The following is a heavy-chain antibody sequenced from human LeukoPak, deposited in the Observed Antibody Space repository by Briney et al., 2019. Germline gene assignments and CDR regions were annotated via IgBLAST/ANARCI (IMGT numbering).Heavy chain of an antibody. CDR3: ARDWIRGGGSFRYYGMDV. CDR1: GYTFTGYY. D-gene: IGHD2-15*01. Sequence: ASVTVSCTASGYTFTGYYMHWVRQAPGQGLEWMGWINPNSGGTNYAQKFQGWVTMTRDTSISTAYMELSRLRSDDTAVYYCARDWIRGGGSFRYYGMDVWGQGTTVTVSS. CDR2: INPNSGGT. J-gene: IGHJ6*02. V-gene: IGHV1-2*04.